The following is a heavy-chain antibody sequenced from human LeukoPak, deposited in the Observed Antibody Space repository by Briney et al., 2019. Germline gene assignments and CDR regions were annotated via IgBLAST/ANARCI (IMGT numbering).Heavy chain of an antibody. J-gene: IGHJ6*02. CDR2: ISSSGSTI. D-gene: IGHD3-16*01. CDR1: GFTFSSYE. V-gene: IGHV3-48*03. Sequence: GGSLRLSCAASGFTFSSYEMNWVRKAPGKGLGWVSYISSSGSTIYYADSVKGRFTISRDNAKNSLYLQMNSLRAEDTAVYYCARDGAGVTYYYYGMDVWGQGTTVTVSS. CDR3: ARDGAGVTYYYYGMDV.